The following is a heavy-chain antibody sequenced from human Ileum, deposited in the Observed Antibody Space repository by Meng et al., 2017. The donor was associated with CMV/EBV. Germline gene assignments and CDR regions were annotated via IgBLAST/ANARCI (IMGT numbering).Heavy chain of an antibody. Sequence: GSLRLSCTVSGDSIRSNNYYWGWIRQTPGKGPEWIGSIFHTGSTDYNPSLKSRVTMSIDTSNNQFSLRLTSVTAADTAVYYCARESYSSWSGDRIAFDIWGQGTTVTVSS. D-gene: IGHD6-13*01. J-gene: IGHJ3*02. CDR2: IFHTGST. V-gene: IGHV4-39*07. CDR3: ARESYSSWSGDRIAFDI. CDR1: GDSIRSNNYY.